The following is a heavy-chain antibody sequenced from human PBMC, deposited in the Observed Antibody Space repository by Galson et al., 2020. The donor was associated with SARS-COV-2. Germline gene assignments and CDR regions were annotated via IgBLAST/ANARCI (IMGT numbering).Heavy chain of an antibody. CDR2: ISSSSSTI. J-gene: IGHJ6*02. V-gene: IGHV3-48*02. CDR1: GFTFSSYS. Sequence: LSLTCAASGFTFSSYSMNWVRQAPGKGLEWVSYISSSSSTIYYADPVKGRFTISRDNAKNSLYLQMNSLKDEDTAVYYCARDRGDSGYDFGYYYYGMDVWGQGTTVTVSS. D-gene: IGHD5-12*01. CDR3: ARDRGDSGYDFGYYYYGMDV.